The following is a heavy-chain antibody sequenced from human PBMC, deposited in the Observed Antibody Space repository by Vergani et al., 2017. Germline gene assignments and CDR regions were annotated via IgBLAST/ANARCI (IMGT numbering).Heavy chain of an antibody. D-gene: IGHD6-19*01. CDR2: LSASDRRT. J-gene: IGHJ3*02. CDR3: AKVGRSEVAGTFGAFDI. Sequence: EVQLLESGGDLVQPGGSQRLSCAASGFTFIMHAMSWVRQAPGKGLEWVSTLSASDRRTHYADSVKGRFTISRDNSKNTLFLHMNSLRPEDTAVYYCAKVGRSEVAGTFGAFDIWGQGTMVTVSS. V-gene: IGHV3-23*01. CDR1: GFTFIMHA.